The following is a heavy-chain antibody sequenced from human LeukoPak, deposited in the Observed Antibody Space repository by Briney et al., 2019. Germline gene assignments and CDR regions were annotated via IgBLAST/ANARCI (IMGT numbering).Heavy chain of an antibody. J-gene: IGHJ6*03. V-gene: IGHV1-2*02. CDR1: GYTFISYY. Sequence: GASVKVSCKASGYTFISYYIHWVRQAPGQGLEWMGWINPNSGGTNYAQKFQGRVTMTRDTSISTAYMELSRLRSDDTAVYYCARGFSYYDYYYMDVWGKGTTVTVSS. CDR3: ARGFSYYDYYYMDV. D-gene: IGHD3-3*01. CDR2: INPNSGGT.